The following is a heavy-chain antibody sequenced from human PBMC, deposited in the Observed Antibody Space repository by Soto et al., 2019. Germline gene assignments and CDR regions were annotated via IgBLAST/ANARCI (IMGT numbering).Heavy chain of an antibody. Sequence: PGGSLRLSCAASGFTFTNYHMHWVRQAPGKGLEWVAVIWYDGRNEYYADSVKGRFTISRDNSKNTVYLQMNSLRAEDTAVYYFAKDKQRFLEWLLSAAFDIWGQGTMVTVSS. CDR2: IWYDGRNE. D-gene: IGHD3-3*01. J-gene: IGHJ3*02. CDR3: AKDKQRFLEWLLSAAFDI. CDR1: GFTFTNYH. V-gene: IGHV3-33*06.